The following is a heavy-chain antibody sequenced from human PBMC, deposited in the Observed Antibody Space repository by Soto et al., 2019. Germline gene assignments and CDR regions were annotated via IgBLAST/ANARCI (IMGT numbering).Heavy chain of an antibody. Sequence: GGSLRLSCAASGFTFSSYSMNWVRQAPGKGLEWVSSISSSSSTIYYADSVKGRFTISRDNAKNSLYLQMNSLRAEDTAVYYCAKRSSSYTFDYWGQGTLVTVSS. CDR3: AKRSSSYTFDY. J-gene: IGHJ4*02. V-gene: IGHV3-48*01. D-gene: IGHD6-6*01. CDR1: GFTFSSYS. CDR2: ISSSSSTI.